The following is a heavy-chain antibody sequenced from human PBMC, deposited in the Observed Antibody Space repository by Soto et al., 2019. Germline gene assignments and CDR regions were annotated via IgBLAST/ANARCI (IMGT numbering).Heavy chain of an antibody. V-gene: IGHV3-30*18. CDR1: GFTFNIYG. Sequence: LRLSCAASGFTFNIYGMHGVRKAPEKGLEWVALISYDGSNQYYADSVKGRFTISRDNSKNTLFLQMNSLRADDTAVYYCAKDQASGQGSFDSWGQGTLVTV. CDR3: AKDQASGQGSFDS. J-gene: IGHJ4*02. CDR2: ISYDGSNQ.